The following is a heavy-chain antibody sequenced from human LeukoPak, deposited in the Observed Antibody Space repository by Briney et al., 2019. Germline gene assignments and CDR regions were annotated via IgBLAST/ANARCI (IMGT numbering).Heavy chain of an antibody. D-gene: IGHD3-16*02. J-gene: IGHJ4*02. CDR2: IGGSGGST. CDR1: GFTFSSYA. V-gene: IGHV3-23*01. CDR3: AKVWGSYRSVDY. Sequence: PGGSLRLSCAASGFTFSSYAMSWVRQAPGKGLEWVSGIGGSGGSTYYADSVKGRFTISRDNSKNTLYLQMNSLRAEDTAVYYCAKVWGSYRSVDYWGQGTLVTVSS.